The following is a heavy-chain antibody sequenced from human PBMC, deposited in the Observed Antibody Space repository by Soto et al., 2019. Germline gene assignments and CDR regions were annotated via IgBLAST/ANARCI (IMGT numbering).Heavy chain of an antibody. CDR3: GPLSVSLSGPYGIHV. V-gene: IGHV4-39*01. CDR1: GYSVSSSDYY. Sequence: QLHLQELGPGLVKPSETLSLTCSVSGYSVSSSDYYWAWIRQPPGKGLEWIGSMFDSGLTYYNPSLKSPVTLSVDTSKNQYSVRLNSVTAADTAVYYCGPLSVSLSGPYGIHVWGQGTTVTVSS. CDR2: MFDSGLT. D-gene: IGHD2-15*01. J-gene: IGHJ6*02.